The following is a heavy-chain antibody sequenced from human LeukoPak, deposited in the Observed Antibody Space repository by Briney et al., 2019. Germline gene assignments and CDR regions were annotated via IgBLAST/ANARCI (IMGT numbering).Heavy chain of an antibody. D-gene: IGHD6-19*01. CDR2: IGTNGGST. CDR3: ATSISVAQKTDY. J-gene: IGHJ4*02. V-gene: IGHV3-64*01. CDR1: GFTFSSYD. Sequence: GGSLRLSCAASGFTFSSYDMHWVRQAPGKGLEYVSAIGTNGGSTYYANSVKGRFTISRDNSKNTLYLQMGSVRAEDMAVYYCATSISVAQKTDYWGQGTLVTVSS.